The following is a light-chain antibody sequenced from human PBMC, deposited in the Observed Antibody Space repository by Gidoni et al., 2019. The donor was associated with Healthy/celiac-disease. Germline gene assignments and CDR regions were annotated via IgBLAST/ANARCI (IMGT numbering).Light chain of an antibody. J-gene: IGLJ2*01. CDR1: SSNSGSNT. V-gene: IGLV1-44*01. CDR2: SNN. CDR3: AAWDDRLNGRVV. Sequence: QSVLTQPLSASGTPGQRVTISCSGSSSNSGSNTVNWYQQLPGTAPKLLIYSNNPRPSGVPDRFSGSKSGTSASLAISGLQSEDEADYYCAAWDDRLNGRVVFGGGTKLTVL.